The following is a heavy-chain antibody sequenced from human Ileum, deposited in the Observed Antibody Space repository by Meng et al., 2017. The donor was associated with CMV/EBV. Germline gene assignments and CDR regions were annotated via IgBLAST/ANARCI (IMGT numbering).Heavy chain of an antibody. CDR3: ARPYTGASTLPF. Sequence: GESLKISCGASGFTFRDYWMHLVRQSPGKGLVWVQRINNDGNNADYADSVKGRFTISRDNTKNTLYLQMKSLRAEDTAVYYCARPYTGASTLPFWGQGTLVTVSS. CDR2: INNDGNNA. CDR1: GFTFRDYW. D-gene: IGHD1-26*01. J-gene: IGHJ4*02. V-gene: IGHV3-74*01.